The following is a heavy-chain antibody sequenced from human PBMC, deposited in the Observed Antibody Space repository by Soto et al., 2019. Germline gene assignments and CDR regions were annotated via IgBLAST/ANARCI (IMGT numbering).Heavy chain of an antibody. J-gene: IGHJ5*02. D-gene: IGHD3-22*01. V-gene: IGHV4-4*02. CDR3: ARRGYYDSSGLGGFDP. CDR1: GGSISSSNW. Sequence: QVQLQESGPGLVKPSGTLSLTCAVSGGSISSSNWWSWVRQPPGKGLEWIGEIYHSGSTNYNPSLNSRVTISVDKSKNQFSLQLSSVTAADTAVYYCARRGYYDSSGLGGFDPWGQGPLVTVSS. CDR2: IYHSGST.